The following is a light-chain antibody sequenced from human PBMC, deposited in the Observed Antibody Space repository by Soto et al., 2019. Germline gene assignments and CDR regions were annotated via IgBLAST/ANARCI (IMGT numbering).Light chain of an antibody. J-gene: IGLJ1*01. CDR3: NSYTTSNAYV. V-gene: IGLV2-18*02. CDR1: SSDVGAYNR. Sequence: QSALTQPPSVSGSPGQSDTISCTGTSSDVGAYNRVSWYQQPPGTAPKLLIYEVNNRPSGVPDRFSGSNSGNTASLTISGIQAEDEADYYCNSYTTSNAYVFGTGTKLTVL. CDR2: EVN.